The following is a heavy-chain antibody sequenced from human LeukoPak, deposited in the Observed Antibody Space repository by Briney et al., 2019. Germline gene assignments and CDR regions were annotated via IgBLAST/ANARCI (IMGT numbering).Heavy chain of an antibody. CDR1: GFTFSSYA. V-gene: IGHV3-30*04. CDR3: AREDCSGGSCYSDLNAFDI. CDR2: ISYDGSNK. J-gene: IGHJ3*02. D-gene: IGHD2-15*01. Sequence: GGSLRLSCAAAGFTFSSYAMHWVRQAPGKGLEGVAVISYDGSNKYYADSVKGRFTISRDKSKNTLYLQMNSLRAEDTAVYYCAREDCSGGSCYSDLNAFDIWGQGTMVTVSS.